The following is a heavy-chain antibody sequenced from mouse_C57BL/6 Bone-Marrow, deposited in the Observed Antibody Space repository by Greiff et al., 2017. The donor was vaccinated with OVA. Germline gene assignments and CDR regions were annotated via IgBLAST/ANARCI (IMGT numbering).Heavy chain of an antibody. CDR3: HYYGSSYFDY. J-gene: IGHJ2*01. CDR2: IHPNSGST. CDR1: GYTFTSYW. V-gene: IGHV1-64*01. Sequence: QVQLQQPGAELVKPGASVKLSCKASGYTFTSYWMHWVKQRPGQGLEWIGMIHPNSGSTKYNEKFKSKATLTVDKSSSTAYMQLSSLTSEDSAVYYCHYYGSSYFDYWGQGTTLTVSS. D-gene: IGHD1-1*01.